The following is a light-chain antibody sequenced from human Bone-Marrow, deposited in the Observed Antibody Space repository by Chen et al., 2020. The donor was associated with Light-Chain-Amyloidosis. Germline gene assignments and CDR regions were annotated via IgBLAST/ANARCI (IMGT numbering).Light chain of an antibody. J-gene: IGKJ1*01. CDR1: QSVSSY. V-gene: IGKV3-11*01. CDR3: QQRSDWPPK. Sequence: ETVLTQSPATLSLSPGERATLSFRASQSVSSYLAWYQQKPGQAPRLLIYDASNRATGIPARFSGSGSGTDFTLAISSLEPEDFAVYYCQQRSDWPPKFGQGTKLEIK. CDR2: DAS.